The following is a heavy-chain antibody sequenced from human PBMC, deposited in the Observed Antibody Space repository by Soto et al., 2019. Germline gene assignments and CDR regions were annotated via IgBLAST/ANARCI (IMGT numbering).Heavy chain of an antibody. J-gene: IGHJ6*03. D-gene: IGHD2-15*01. Sequence: QVQLVQSGADVKKPGSSVKISCTASGAAFSNYTFTWVRRAPGEGLEWGGRVIPLLDASNYAEKFQDRVTISADRSTSTVYMELSGLRSEDSAIYYCASGKSQMSQDRMGFYYYMDVWGKGTSVTVSS. CDR2: VIPLLDAS. CDR1: GAAFSNYT. CDR3: ASGKSQMSQDRMGFYYYMDV. V-gene: IGHV1-69*08.